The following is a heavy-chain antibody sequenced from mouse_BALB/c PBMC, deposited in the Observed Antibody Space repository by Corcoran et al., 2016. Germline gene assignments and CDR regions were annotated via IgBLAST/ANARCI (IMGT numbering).Heavy chain of an antibody. CDR3: ARRAPCGYDAMDY. CDR2: IYWDDDK. V-gene: IGHV8-12*01. Sequence: QVTLKESGPGILQPSQTLSLTCSFSGFSLSTSGMGVSWIRQPSGKGLEWLAHIYWDDDKRYNPALKSRLTISKDTSRNQVFLKITSVDTADTATDYCARRAPCGYDAMDYWGQGTSVTVSS. J-gene: IGHJ4*01. CDR1: GFSLSTSGMG.